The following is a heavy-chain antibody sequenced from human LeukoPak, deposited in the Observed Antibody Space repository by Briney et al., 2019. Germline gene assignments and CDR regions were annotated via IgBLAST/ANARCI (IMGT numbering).Heavy chain of an antibody. Sequence: PGASLRLSCAASGFTFSSSGMHWVRQAPGKGLELVAFISYDGSNRYYADSVKGRFTISRDNSKNTLYLQMNSLRAEDTAVYYCVKETRGSYSDYWGQGTLVIVSS. CDR1: GFTFSSSG. CDR2: ISYDGSNR. J-gene: IGHJ4*02. V-gene: IGHV3-30*02. D-gene: IGHD5-12*01. CDR3: VKETRGSYSDY.